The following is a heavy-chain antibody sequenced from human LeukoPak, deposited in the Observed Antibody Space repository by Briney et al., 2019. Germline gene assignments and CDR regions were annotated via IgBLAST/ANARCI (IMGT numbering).Heavy chain of an antibody. Sequence: ASETLSLTCTVSGGSISSNNYYWGWIRQPPGKGLEWIGTIHYSGSTYHNPPLESRVTMSVDTSKNQFSLKLSSVTAADTAVYYCARWDDSAWGFGNWGPGTLVTVSS. V-gene: IGHV4-39*01. J-gene: IGHJ4*02. CDR1: GGSISSNNYY. CDR3: ARWDDSAWGFGN. D-gene: IGHD6-19*01. CDR2: IHYSGST.